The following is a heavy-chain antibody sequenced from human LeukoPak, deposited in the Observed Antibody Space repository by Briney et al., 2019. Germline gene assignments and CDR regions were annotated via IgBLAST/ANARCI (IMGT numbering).Heavy chain of an antibody. Sequence: SVKVSCKASGGTFSNYIISWVRQAPGQGLEWMGRIIPILGITNYAQKFQGRVTIAADKSTSTAYMELSSLRSEDTATYYCATEGQQRKIVGSTTPPLWGQGTLVTVSS. D-gene: IGHD1-26*01. CDR1: GGTFSNYI. CDR2: IIPILGIT. CDR3: ATEGQQRKIVGSTTPPL. V-gene: IGHV1-69*02. J-gene: IGHJ4*02.